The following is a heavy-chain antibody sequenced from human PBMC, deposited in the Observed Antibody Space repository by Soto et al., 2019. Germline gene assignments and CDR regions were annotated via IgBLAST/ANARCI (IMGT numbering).Heavy chain of an antibody. Sequence: GGSLRLSCAASGFSFSSYWMHWVRQAPGKGLVWVSGINIDGSISDYADSVKGRFTISRDNAKNTLYLQMNSLGAEDTGLYYCASGADYNTNYIPFDPWGQGTLVTVSS. D-gene: IGHD3-10*01. CDR2: INIDGSIS. V-gene: IGHV3-74*01. J-gene: IGHJ5*02. CDR1: GFSFSSYW. CDR3: ASGADYNTNYIPFDP.